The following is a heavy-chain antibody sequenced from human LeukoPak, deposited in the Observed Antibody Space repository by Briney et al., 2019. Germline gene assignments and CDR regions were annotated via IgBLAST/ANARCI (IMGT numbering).Heavy chain of an antibody. V-gene: IGHV1-2*02. CDR2: IHPNSGAT. J-gene: IGHJ4*02. Sequence: VASVRVSCKASGYTFTGNYMHWVRQAPGQGLEWMGWIHPNSGATNFAQKFQGRVTMTRDTSISTAYMDLTSLTSDDTAIYYCARDQRGSSDLDYWGQGTLITVSS. CDR1: GYTFTGNY. CDR3: ARDQRGSSDLDY. D-gene: IGHD6-19*01.